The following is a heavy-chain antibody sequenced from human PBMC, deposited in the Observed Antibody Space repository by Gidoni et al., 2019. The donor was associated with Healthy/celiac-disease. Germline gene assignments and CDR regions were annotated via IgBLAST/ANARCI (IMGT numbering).Heavy chain of an antibody. CDR1: GFTFSSYA. Sequence: QVQLVESGGGVVQPGRSLRLSCAASGFTFSSYALHWVRQAPGKGMEWLAVISYDGSNKYYADSVKGRFTISRDNSKNTLYLQMNSLRAEDTAVYYCAGRESPPPYCGGDCYPPGSQGYFDYWGQGTLVTVSS. CDR3: AGRESPPPYCGGDCYPPGSQGYFDY. J-gene: IGHJ4*02. V-gene: IGHV3-30*04. CDR2: ISYDGSNK. D-gene: IGHD2-21*02.